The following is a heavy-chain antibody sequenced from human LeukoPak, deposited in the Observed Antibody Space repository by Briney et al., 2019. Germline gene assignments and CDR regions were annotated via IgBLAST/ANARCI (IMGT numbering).Heavy chain of an antibody. J-gene: IGHJ4*02. Sequence: GGSLRLSCVASGFSFSNWAMMWVRQAPGKGLEWVSGITDSGDSTYYADSVKGRFTISRGNSKNTLYLQMNSLRAEDTAVYNCAKTGGTSGWQRGLGYWGQGTLVTVSS. V-gene: IGHV3-23*01. CDR3: AKTGGTSGWQRGLGY. CDR1: GFSFSNWA. CDR2: ITDSGDST. D-gene: IGHD6-19*01.